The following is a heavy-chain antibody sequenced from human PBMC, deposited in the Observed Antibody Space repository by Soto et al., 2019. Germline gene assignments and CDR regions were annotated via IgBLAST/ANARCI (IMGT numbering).Heavy chain of an antibody. CDR2: ISSSSSTI. CDR1: GFTYSSYS. J-gene: IGHJ3*02. D-gene: IGHD1-26*01. V-gene: IGHV3-48*02. Sequence: GVTLRLSCAASGFTYSSYSMSWVRQATGKGLEWVSYISSSSSTIYYADSVKGRFTISRDNAKNSLYLQMSRLRDEDTALYYCARGSGCYPDAFDIRDKGTMVTVAS. CDR3: ARGSGCYPDAFDI.